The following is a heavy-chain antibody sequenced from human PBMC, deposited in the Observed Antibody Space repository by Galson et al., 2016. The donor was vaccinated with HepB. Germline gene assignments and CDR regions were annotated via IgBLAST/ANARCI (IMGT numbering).Heavy chain of an antibody. Sequence: SETLSLTCTVSGVSLSSSSFYWGWIRQSPGKGLEWIGSTYFTGKSFYNPSLKSRCTLSMDMSNKSLSLQLRSVPAADTAVYFCVRHQEFRSYYAMDVWGRGTTVIVSS. J-gene: IGHJ6*02. CDR3: VRHQEFRSYYAMDV. CDR1: GVSLSSSSFY. CDR2: TYFTGKS. V-gene: IGHV4-39*01. D-gene: IGHD3-10*01.